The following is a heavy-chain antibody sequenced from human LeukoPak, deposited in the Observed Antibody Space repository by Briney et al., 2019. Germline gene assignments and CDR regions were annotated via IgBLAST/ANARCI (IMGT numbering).Heavy chain of an antibody. D-gene: IGHD1-26*01. J-gene: IGHJ5*02. Sequence: SETLSLTCTVSGGSISSSGYYWGWIRQPPGKGLEWTASIYYSGSTYYNPSLKSRVTISVDTSKNQLSLKLSSLTAADTAVYYCARHESSGSYYGLSWFDPWGQGTLVTVSS. CDR2: IYYSGST. CDR3: ARHESSGSYYGLSWFDP. CDR1: GGSISSSGYY. V-gene: IGHV4-39*01.